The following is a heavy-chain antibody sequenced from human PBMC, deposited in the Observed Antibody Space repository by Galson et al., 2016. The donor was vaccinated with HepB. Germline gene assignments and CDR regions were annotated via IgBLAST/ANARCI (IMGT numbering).Heavy chain of an antibody. J-gene: IGHJ6*02. CDR3: ARDGNWNRGMDV. Sequence: SLRLSCAASGLTFGDYAMSWVRQAPGKGLEWVSGINWNGGTTSYAESVKGRFTISRESAKKSLYLQMNSLRAEDTALYYCARDGNWNRGMDVWGQGTTVTVSS. D-gene: IGHD1-1*01. V-gene: IGHV3-20*04. CDR2: INWNGGTT. CDR1: GLTFGDYA.